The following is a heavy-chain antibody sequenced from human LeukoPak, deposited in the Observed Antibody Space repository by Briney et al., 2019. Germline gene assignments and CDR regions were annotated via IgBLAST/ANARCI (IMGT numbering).Heavy chain of an antibody. D-gene: IGHD2-2*01. CDR1: GFTFSSYS. J-gene: IGHJ4*02. CDR3: ARDFTEDCSSTSCSGEIDY. V-gene: IGHV3-48*04. Sequence: GGSLRLSCAASGFTFSSYSMNWVRQAPGKGLEWVSYISSSSSTIYYADSVKGRFTISRDNAKNSLYLQMNSLRAEDTAAYYCARDFTEDCSSTSCSGEIDYWGQGTLVTVSS. CDR2: ISSSSSTI.